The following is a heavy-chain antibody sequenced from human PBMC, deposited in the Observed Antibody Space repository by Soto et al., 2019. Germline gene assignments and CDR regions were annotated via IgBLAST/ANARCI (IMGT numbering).Heavy chain of an antibody. CDR1: GFTFSNYW. CDR2: IDSDGSRI. J-gene: IGHJ4*02. D-gene: IGHD2-15*01. V-gene: IGHV3-74*01. Sequence: EVQLVESGGGLVQPGESLRLSCAASGFTFSNYWMHWVRQAPGKGLVWVSRIDSDGSRITYADFVKGRFTISRDNAKNKVYLHMNTLTAEDTAVYYCVRTSLVVAVATREDFWGQATLVTVSS. CDR3: VRTSLVVAVATREDF.